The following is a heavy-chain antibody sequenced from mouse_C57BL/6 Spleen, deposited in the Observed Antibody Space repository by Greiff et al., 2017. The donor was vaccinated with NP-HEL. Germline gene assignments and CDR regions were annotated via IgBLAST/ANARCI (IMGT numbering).Heavy chain of an antibody. V-gene: IGHV1-75*01. CDR3: ARKAYYSNYEDYYAMDY. CDR1: GYTFTDYY. J-gene: IGHJ4*01. CDR2: IFPGSGST. D-gene: IGHD2-5*01. Sequence: VQRVESGPELVKPGASVKISCKASGYTFTDYYINWVKQRPGQGLEWIGWIFPGSGSTYYNEKFKGKATLTVDKSSSTAYMLLSSLTSEDSAVYFCARKAYYSNYEDYYAMDYWGQGTSVTVSS.